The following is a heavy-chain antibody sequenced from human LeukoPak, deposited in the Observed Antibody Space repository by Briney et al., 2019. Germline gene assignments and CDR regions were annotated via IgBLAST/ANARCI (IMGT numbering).Heavy chain of an antibody. CDR1: GLTFSRYP. CDR3: AKDLPGNPEDPYYGMEV. V-gene: IGHV3-23*01. Sequence: GPSLRLPCAASGLTFSRYPISCARQAPGRWPEWHSSISGSVANTYYAASVKGRFTISRDNSKTTLYLQMNSLRAEDTAVYYCAKDLPGNPEDPYYGMEVWGKGTTVTVSS. CDR2: ISGSVANT. D-gene: IGHD4-23*01. J-gene: IGHJ6*04.